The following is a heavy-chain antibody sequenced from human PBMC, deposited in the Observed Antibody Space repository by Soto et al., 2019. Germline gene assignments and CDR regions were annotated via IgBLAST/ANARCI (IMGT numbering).Heavy chain of an antibody. V-gene: IGHV1-46*01. J-gene: IGHJ6*02. CDR2: INPSGGST. D-gene: IGHD3-9*01. CDR1: GYTFTSYY. Sequence: ASVKVSCKASGYTFTSYYMHWARQAPGQGLEWMGIINPSGGSTSYAQTFQGRVTMTRDTSTSTAYMELSSLRSEDTAVYYCARENYDILTGQSLYYYYGMDVWGQGTTVTVSS. CDR3: ARENYDILTGQSLYYYYGMDV.